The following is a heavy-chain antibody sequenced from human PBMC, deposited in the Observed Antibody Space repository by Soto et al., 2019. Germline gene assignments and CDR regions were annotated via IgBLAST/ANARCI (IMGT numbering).Heavy chain of an antibody. CDR1: GFTFSDYY. CDR3: ARDTAFISSGLFNP. J-gene: IGHJ5*02. D-gene: IGHD3-22*01. Sequence: GSLRLSCEASGFTFSDYYMSWIRQAPGKGLEWISHISDSATTMYYADSVKGRFTISRDNARKSLFLHMNSLRAEDTAVCYCARDTAFISSGLFNPWGQGTLVTVSS. V-gene: IGHV3-11*01. CDR2: ISDSATTM.